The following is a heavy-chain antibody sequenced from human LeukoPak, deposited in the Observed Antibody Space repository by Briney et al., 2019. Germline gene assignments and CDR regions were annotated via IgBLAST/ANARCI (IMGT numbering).Heavy chain of an antibody. CDR2: ISYDRSNE. J-gene: IGHJ3*02. V-gene: IGHV3-30*04. Sequence: GGSLRLSCAASGFTFSSYVMHWVRQAPGKGLEWVAIISYDRSNEYYADSVKGRFTISRHNAKNSLYLQMNSLRAEDTAVYYCARVPAGVIGMKDAFDIWGQGTMVTVSS. CDR1: GFTFSSYV. D-gene: IGHD3-16*02. CDR3: ARVPAGVIGMKDAFDI.